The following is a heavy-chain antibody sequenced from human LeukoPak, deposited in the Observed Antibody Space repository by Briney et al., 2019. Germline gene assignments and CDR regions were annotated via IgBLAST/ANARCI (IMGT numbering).Heavy chain of an antibody. V-gene: IGHV3-9*01. CDR3: AKGTGDFWSGPNWFDP. D-gene: IGHD3-3*01. J-gene: IGHJ5*02. CDR1: GFTFDDYA. Sequence: GRSLRLSCAASGFTFDDYAMHWVRQAPGKGLEWVSGISWNSGSIGYADSVKGRFTISRDNAKNSLYLQMNSLRAEDTALYYCAKGTGDFWSGPNWFDPWGQGTLVTVSP. CDR2: ISWNSGSI.